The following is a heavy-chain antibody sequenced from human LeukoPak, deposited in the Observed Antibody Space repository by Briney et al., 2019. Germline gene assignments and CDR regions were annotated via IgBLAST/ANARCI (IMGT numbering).Heavy chain of an antibody. Sequence: PGGSLRLSCAASGFTFSSYEMNWVRQAPGKGLEWVSYISSSGSIRYYADSVKGRFTISRDNAKNSLYLQMSSRRAEDTAVYYCASLPDTPMEDFDYWGQGTLVTVSS. CDR3: ASLPDTPMEDFDY. CDR1: GFTFSSYE. CDR2: ISSSGSIR. V-gene: IGHV3-48*03. D-gene: IGHD5-18*01. J-gene: IGHJ4*02.